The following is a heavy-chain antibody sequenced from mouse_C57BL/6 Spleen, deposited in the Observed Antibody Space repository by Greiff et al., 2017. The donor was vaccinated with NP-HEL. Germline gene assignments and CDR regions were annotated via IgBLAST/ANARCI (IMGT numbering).Heavy chain of an antibody. CDR3: ATLAGYYYGSSYYFDY. D-gene: IGHD1-1*01. CDR1: GFNIKNTY. V-gene: IGHV14-3*01. Sequence: EVQLQQSVAELVRPGASVKLSCTASGFNIKNTYMHWVKQRPEQGLEWIGRIDPANGNTKYAPKFQGKATITADTSSNTAYLQLSSLTSEDTAIYYCATLAGYYYGSSYYFDYWGQGTTLTVSS. J-gene: IGHJ2*01. CDR2: IDPANGNT.